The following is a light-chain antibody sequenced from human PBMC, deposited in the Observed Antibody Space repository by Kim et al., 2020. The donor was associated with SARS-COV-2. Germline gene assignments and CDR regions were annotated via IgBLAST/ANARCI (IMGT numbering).Light chain of an antibody. Sequence: APGKTARISCGGNNIGSKSVHWYQQKPGQAPVLVIYYDSDRPSGIPERFSGSNAGNTATLTISRVEAGDEADYYCQVWDSSSDHPVFGGGTHLTVL. J-gene: IGLJ3*02. CDR1: NIGSKS. CDR3: QVWDSSSDHPV. V-gene: IGLV3-21*04. CDR2: YDS.